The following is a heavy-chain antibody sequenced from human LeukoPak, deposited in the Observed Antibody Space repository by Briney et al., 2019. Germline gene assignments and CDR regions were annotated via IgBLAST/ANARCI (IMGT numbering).Heavy chain of an antibody. CDR3: ARSIVGANVKAFDI. CDR1: GGTFSSYA. V-gene: IGHV1-69*13. D-gene: IGHD1-26*01. CDR2: IIPIFGTA. J-gene: IGHJ3*02. Sequence: ASVKVSCKASGGTFSSYAISWVRQAPGQGLEWMGGIIPIFGTANYAQKFQGRVTITADESTSTAYMELSSLRPEDTAVYYCARSIVGANVKAFDIWGQGTMVTVSS.